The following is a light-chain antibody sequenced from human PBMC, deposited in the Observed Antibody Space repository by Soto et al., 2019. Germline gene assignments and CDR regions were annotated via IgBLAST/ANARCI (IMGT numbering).Light chain of an antibody. J-gene: IGLJ2*01. CDR3: ATWDDSLNAVV. Sequence: QSVVTQPPSASGTPGQRGTLSCSGRTSKIGTNAVSWYHQLPGTAPKLLIYGNSQRPSGVPDRFSGSKAGTSSSLASSGLQFEDEAEYYCATWDDSLNAVVFGGGTQLTVL. V-gene: IGLV1-44*01. CDR1: TSKIGTNA. CDR2: GNS.